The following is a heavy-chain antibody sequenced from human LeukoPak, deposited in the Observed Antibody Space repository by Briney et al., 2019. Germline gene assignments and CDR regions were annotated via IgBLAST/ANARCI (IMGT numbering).Heavy chain of an antibody. D-gene: IGHD5-18*01. Sequence: GGSLRLSCAASGFTFSSYAMHWVRQAPGKGLEWVAVISYGGSNKYYADSVKGRFTISRDNSKNTLYLQMNSLRAEDTAVYYCARDHRTRYSYTTYYFDYWGQGTLVTVSS. J-gene: IGHJ4*02. V-gene: IGHV3-30-3*01. CDR3: ARDHRTRYSYTTYYFDY. CDR2: ISYGGSNK. CDR1: GFTFSSYA.